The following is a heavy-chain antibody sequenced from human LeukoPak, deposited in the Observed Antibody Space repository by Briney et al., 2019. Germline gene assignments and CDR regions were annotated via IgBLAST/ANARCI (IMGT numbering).Heavy chain of an antibody. D-gene: IGHD5-12*01. Sequence: SETLSLTCTVSGGSISSSSYYWGWIRQPPGKGLEWIGSIYYSGSTYYNPSLKSRVTISVDTSKNQFSLKLSSVTAADTAVYYCARAAGGYDTQYYYYMDVWGKGTTVTVSS. CDR1: GGSISSSSYY. V-gene: IGHV4-39*07. CDR2: IYYSGST. J-gene: IGHJ6*03. CDR3: ARAAGGYDTQYYYYMDV.